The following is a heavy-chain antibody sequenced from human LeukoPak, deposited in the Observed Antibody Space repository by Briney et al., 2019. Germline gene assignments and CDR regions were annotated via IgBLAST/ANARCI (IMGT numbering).Heavy chain of an antibody. CDR2: ISYDGSNK. CDR3: ARASIVVVTAILSFDY. V-gene: IGHV3-30-3*01. D-gene: IGHD2-21*02. CDR1: GFTFSSYA. J-gene: IGHJ4*02. Sequence: GRSLRLSCAASGFTFSSYAMHWVRQAPGKGLEWVAVISYDGSNKYYADSVEGRFTISRDNSKNTLYLQMNSLRAEDTAVYYCARASIVVVTAILSFDYWGQGTLVTVSS.